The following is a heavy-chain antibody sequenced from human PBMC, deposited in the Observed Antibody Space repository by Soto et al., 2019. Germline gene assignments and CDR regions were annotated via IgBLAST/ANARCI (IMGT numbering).Heavy chain of an antibody. CDR2: IWYDGSNK. Sequence: GSLRLSCAASGFTFSTFGMHWVRQAPGKGLEWVAVIWYDGSNKYYADSVKGRFTISRDNSKNTLYLQMNSLKAEDTAVYYCAKDRNYKRFTTSCPDYWGQGTLVTVSS. J-gene: IGHJ4*01. CDR3: AKDRNYKRFTTSCPDY. D-gene: IGHD2-2*01. V-gene: IGHV3-30*02. CDR1: GFTFSTFG.